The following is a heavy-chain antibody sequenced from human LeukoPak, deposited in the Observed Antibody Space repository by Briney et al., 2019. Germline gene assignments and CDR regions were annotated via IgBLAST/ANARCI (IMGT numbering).Heavy chain of an antibody. CDR3: ARGYYYDSRAFDY. Sequence: GGSLRLSCAASGFTFSSYAMSWVRQAPGKGLEWVSVISGSGGNTYYADSVKGRFTTSRDNAKNSLYLQMNSLRAEDTAVYYCARGYYYDSRAFDYWGQGTLVTVSS. J-gene: IGHJ4*02. CDR1: GFTFSSYA. D-gene: IGHD3-22*01. CDR2: ISGSGGNT. V-gene: IGHV3-23*01.